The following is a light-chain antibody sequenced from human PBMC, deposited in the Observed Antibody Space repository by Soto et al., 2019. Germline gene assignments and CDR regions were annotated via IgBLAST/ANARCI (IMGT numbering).Light chain of an antibody. CDR1: QILSSW. Sequence: DIEMTQSPSSLSSWVGDIVTIRCRASQILSSWAWHQQKPGKAPKLLIYKASTLKSGVPSRFSGSGSGTEFTLTISSLQPDDFATYYCQHYNSYSEAFGQGTKVDIK. CDR3: QHYNSYSEA. J-gene: IGKJ1*01. V-gene: IGKV1-5*03. CDR2: KAS.